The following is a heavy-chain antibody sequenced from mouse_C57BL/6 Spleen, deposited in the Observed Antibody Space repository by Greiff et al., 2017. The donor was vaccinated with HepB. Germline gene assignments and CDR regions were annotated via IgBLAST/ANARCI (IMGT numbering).Heavy chain of an antibody. CDR3: ARGDSTVVAPFAY. CDR2: ISDGGSYT. Sequence: EVMLVESGGGLVKPGGSLKLSCAASGFTFSSYAMSWVRQTPEKRLEWVATISDGGSYTYYPDNVKGRFTISRDNAKNNQYLQRSHLKSEDTAMYYCARGDSTVVAPFAYWGQGTLVTVAA. V-gene: IGHV5-4*03. CDR1: GFTFSSYA. D-gene: IGHD1-1*01. J-gene: IGHJ3*01.